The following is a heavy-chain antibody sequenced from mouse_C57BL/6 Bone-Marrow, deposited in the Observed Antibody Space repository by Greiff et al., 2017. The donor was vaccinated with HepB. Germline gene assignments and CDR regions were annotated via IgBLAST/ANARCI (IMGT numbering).Heavy chain of an antibody. CDR1: GFNIKDDY. CDR2: IDPENGDT. J-gene: IGHJ4*01. V-gene: IGHV14-4*01. D-gene: IGHD2-5*01. Sequence: EVKVVESGAELVRPGASVKLSCTASGFNIKDDYMHWVKQRPEQGLEWIGWIDPENGDTEYASKFQGKATITADTSSNTAYLQLSSLTSEDTAVYYCTTYGYSNYYAMDYWGQGTSVTVSS. CDR3: TTYGYSNYYAMDY.